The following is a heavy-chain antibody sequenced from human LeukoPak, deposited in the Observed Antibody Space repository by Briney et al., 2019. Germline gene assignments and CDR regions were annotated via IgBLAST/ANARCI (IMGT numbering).Heavy chain of an antibody. D-gene: IGHD6-19*01. Sequence: GGSLRLSCAASGFTFSSYAMSWARQAPGKGLEWVSAISGSGGSTYYADSVKGRFTISRDNSKNTLYLQMNSLRAEDTAVYYCAKDTVYPFSSRFDYWGQGTLVTVSS. J-gene: IGHJ4*02. V-gene: IGHV3-23*01. CDR3: AKDTVYPFSSRFDY. CDR2: ISGSGGST. CDR1: GFTFSSYA.